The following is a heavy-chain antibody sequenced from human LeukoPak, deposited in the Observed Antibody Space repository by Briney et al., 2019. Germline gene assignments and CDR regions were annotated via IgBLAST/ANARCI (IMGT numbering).Heavy chain of an antibody. J-gene: IGHJ1*01. CDR3: ASRRITIFGSVGYFQH. CDR1: GGSFSGYY. Sequence: PSETLSLTCAVYGGSFSGYYWSWIRQPPGKGLEWIGEINHSGSTNYNPSLKSRVTISVDTSKNQFSLKQSSVTAADTAVYYCASRRITIFGSVGYFQHWGQGTLVTVSS. D-gene: IGHD3-3*01. V-gene: IGHV4-34*01. CDR2: INHSGST.